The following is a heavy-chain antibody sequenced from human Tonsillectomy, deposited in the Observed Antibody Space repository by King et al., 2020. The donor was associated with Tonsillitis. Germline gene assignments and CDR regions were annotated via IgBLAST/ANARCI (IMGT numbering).Heavy chain of an antibody. CDR2: FDPEDGET. CDR3: ATAGGAEAGQPTRTTGYYYYGMDV. CDR1: GYTLTELS. V-gene: IGHV1-24*01. Sequence: VQLVQSGAEVKKPGASVKVSCKVSGYTLTELSMHWVRQAPGKGLEWMGGFDPEDGETIYAQKFQGRVTMTEDTSTDTAYMELSSLRSEDTAVYYCATAGGAEAGQPTRTTGYYYYGMDVWGQGTTVRLL. J-gene: IGHJ6*02. D-gene: IGHD6-19*01.